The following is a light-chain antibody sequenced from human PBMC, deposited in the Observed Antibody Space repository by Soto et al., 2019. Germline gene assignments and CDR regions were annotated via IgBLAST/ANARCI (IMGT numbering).Light chain of an antibody. CDR2: GAS. CDR1: QSVSSSY. Sequence: EIVLTQSPGTLSLSPGERATLSCMASQSVSSSYLAWYQQKPGQAPRLLIYGASSRATGIPDRFSGSGSGTDFTLTISRLEPEDFAVYYCQQYGTTFGQGTKLEIK. CDR3: QQYGTT. J-gene: IGKJ2*01. V-gene: IGKV3-20*01.